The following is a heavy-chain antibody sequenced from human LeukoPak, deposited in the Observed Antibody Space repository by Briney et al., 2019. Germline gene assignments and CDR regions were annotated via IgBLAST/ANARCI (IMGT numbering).Heavy chain of an antibody. CDR1: GFTFSSYD. J-gene: IGHJ3*02. Sequence: GGSLRLSCAASGFTFSSYDMHWVRQATGKGLEWVSAIGTAGDTYYPGSVKGRFTISRENAKNSLYLQMNSLRAGDTAVYYCARGRVGQWLVDAFDIWGQGTMVTVSS. CDR2: IGTAGDT. D-gene: IGHD6-19*01. CDR3: ARGRVGQWLVDAFDI. V-gene: IGHV3-13*01.